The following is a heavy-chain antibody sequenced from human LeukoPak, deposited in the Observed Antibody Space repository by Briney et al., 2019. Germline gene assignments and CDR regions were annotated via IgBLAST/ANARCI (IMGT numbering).Heavy chain of an antibody. CDR2: IYPGDSDP. J-gene: IGHJ3*01. Sequence: PGESLKISCKGSGYSFTSYWIGWVRQMPGKGLEWMGIIYPGDSDPRYSPSFQGQVTISADKSISTAYLQWSSLKASDTAMYCCASVYYGSGSYFAFDLWGQGTTVTVSS. V-gene: IGHV5-51*01. CDR1: GYSFTSYW. CDR3: ASVYYGSGSYFAFDL. D-gene: IGHD3-10*01.